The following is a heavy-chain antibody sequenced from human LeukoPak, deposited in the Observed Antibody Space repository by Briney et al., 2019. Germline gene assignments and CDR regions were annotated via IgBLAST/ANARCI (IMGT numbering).Heavy chain of an antibody. J-gene: IGHJ4*02. CDR1: GFTFSSYS. V-gene: IGHV3-21*04. CDR2: ISTSSSYI. D-gene: IGHD6-13*01. CDR3: AKEGAAAGTGYFDY. Sequence: PGGSLRLSCAASGFTFSSYSMNWVRQAPGEGLEWVSSISTSSSYIYYADSVKGRFTISRDNAKNTLYLQMNSLRAEDTAVYYCAKEGAAAGTGYFDYWGQGTLVTVSS.